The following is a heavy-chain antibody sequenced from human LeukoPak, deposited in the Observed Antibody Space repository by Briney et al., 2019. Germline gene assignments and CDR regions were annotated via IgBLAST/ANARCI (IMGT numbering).Heavy chain of an antibody. CDR2: IRSDGSKK. J-gene: IGHJ4*02. CDR3: AREPRDYYDSSGYFDY. V-gene: IGHV3-30*02. CDR1: GFTFSRYD. Sequence: GGSLRLSCAASGFTFSRYDMHWVRQAPGKGLEWVAFIRSDGSKKYYADSVKGRFTISRDNSKNTVYLQMNSLRPDDTAVYYCAREPRDYYDSSGYFDYWGQGTLVTVSS. D-gene: IGHD3-22*01.